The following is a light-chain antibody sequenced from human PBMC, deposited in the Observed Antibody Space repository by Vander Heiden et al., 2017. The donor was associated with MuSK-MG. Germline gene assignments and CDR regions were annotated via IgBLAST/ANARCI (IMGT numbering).Light chain of an antibody. CDR2: LGS. CDR3: RQALQTPRT. V-gene: IGKV2-28*01. Sequence: DIVMTQSPLSLPVTPGEPASISCRSSQSLLHSNGYNYLDWHLQKPGQSPELLIYLGSNRASAVPDRFSGSGSGTDFTLKISIVEAEDVGVYYCRQALQTPRTFGQGTKVEIK. J-gene: IGKJ1*01. CDR1: QSLLHSNGYNY.